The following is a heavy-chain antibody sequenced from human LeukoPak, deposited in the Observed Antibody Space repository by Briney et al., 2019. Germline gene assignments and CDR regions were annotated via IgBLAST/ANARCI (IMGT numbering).Heavy chain of an antibody. J-gene: IGHJ4*02. Sequence: PGGSLRLSCAASGFTFSSHAMSWVRQAPGKGLEWVSGISVSAGITRYTDSVKGRFAISTDDPENTVYLQMNSLRVEDTALYYCTRGYSSGWSPFDYWGQGTLVTVSS. CDR2: ISVSAGIT. D-gene: IGHD6-19*01. CDR3: TRGYSSGWSPFDY. CDR1: GFTFSSHA. V-gene: IGHV3-23*01.